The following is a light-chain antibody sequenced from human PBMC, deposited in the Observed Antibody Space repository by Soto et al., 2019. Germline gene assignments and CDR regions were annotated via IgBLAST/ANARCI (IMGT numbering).Light chain of an antibody. CDR2: AAS. CDR3: QQANSFPIT. V-gene: IGKV1D-12*01. J-gene: IGKJ5*01. CDR1: QGISNS. Sequence: DVQMTQSPSSLSAYVGDRVTIHCRASQGISNSLAWYQQKPGKAPKLLIYAASSLQSGVPSRFGGSGSGTDFTLTIDSLQPEDFATYFCQQANSFPITFGQGTRLEIK.